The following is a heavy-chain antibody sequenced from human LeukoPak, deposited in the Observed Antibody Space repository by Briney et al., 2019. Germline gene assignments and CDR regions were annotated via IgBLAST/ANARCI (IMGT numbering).Heavy chain of an antibody. CDR1: GFNFSSYT. V-gene: IGHV3-21*01. J-gene: IGHJ4*02. Sequence: GETLCLSCAGSGFNFSSYTMNWVRQAPGKQLKRVSSISSSSSYIYYADSLKGRFTISRDNAKNSLYLQINSLRAEDTAVYYCARARGGYRAPVDYWGQGTLVTVSS. CDR3: ARARGGYRAPVDY. CDR2: ISSSSSYI. D-gene: IGHD5-12*01.